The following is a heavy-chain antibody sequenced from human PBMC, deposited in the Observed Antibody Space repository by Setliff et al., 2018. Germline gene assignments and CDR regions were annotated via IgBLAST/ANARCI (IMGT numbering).Heavy chain of an antibody. J-gene: IGHJ3*02. CDR1: AKTFTAYY. V-gene: IGHV1-18*01. D-gene: IGHD2-21*01. CDR3: ARDRAYFSSSHDAFDI. Sequence: ASVKVSCKASAKTFTAYYVHWVRQAPGQGLEWMGYINTYNGDTYYAQSLQGRVTMTTDTSTDTAYMELRSLRSDDTAVYYCARDRAYFSSSHDAFDIWGQGTMVTVSS. CDR2: INTYNGDT.